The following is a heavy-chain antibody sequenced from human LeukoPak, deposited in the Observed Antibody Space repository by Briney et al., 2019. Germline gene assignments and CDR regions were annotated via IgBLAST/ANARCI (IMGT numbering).Heavy chain of an antibody. J-gene: IGHJ4*02. CDR3: ARGFSSGWYRYFDY. V-gene: IGHV3-7*01. Sequence: GGSLRLSCAASGFTVRNYWMSWVRQAPGKGLEWVANIKQDGSEKYYVDSVKGRFTISRDNAKNSLYLQMNSLRAEDTAVYYCARGFSSGWYRYFDYWGQGTLVTVSS. D-gene: IGHD6-19*01. CDR1: GFTVRNYW. CDR2: IKQDGSEK.